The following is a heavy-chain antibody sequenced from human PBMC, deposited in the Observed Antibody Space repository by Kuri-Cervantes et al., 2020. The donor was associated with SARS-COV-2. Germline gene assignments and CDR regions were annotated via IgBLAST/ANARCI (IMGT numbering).Heavy chain of an antibody. J-gene: IGHJ4*02. V-gene: IGHV3-23*01. CDR2: ISESGDIT. CDR1: GFSFSSYG. CDR3: AKGGVLGQTLHF. Sequence: GESLKISCAASGFSFSSYGMSWVRQAPGKGLEWVSGISESGDITDYADSVKGRFTISRDSSKNTLYLQMDSLKVEDTAAYYCAKGGVLGQTLHFWGQGTLVTVSS. D-gene: IGHD3-16*01.